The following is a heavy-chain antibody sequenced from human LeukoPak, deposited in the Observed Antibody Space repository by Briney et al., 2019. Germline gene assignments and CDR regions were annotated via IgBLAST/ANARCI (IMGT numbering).Heavy chain of an antibody. V-gene: IGHV3-23*01. Sequence: GGSLRLSCAASGFTFSSYAMSWVRQAPGKGLEWVSAISGSGGSTYYADSAKGRFTISRDNSKNTLYLQMNSLRAEDTAVYYCAKDRAGGYCSGGSCSRIYYYYGMDVWGKGTTVTVSS. D-gene: IGHD2-15*01. J-gene: IGHJ6*04. CDR2: ISGSGGST. CDR1: GFTFSSYA. CDR3: AKDRAGGYCSGGSCSRIYYYYGMDV.